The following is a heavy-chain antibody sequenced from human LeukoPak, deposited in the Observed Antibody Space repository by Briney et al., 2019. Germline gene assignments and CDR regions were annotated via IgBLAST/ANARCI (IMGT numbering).Heavy chain of an antibody. J-gene: IGHJ4*02. CDR1: GFTFSSYG. CDR3: AKDLESRDGYNFDY. CDR2: ISYDGSNK. D-gene: IGHD5-24*01. Sequence: GGSLRLSCAASGFTFSSYGMHWVRQAPGKGPEWVAVISYDGSNKYYADSVKGRFTISRDNSKNTLYLQMNSLRAEDTAVYYCAKDLESRDGYNFDYWGQGTLVTVSS. V-gene: IGHV3-30*18.